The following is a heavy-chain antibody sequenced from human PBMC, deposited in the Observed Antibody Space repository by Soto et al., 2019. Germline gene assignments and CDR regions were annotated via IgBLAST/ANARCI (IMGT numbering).Heavy chain of an antibody. D-gene: IGHD2-2*01. CDR1: GYSFTSYC. CDR2: IDPSAYYT. Sequence: GGSLKTFCRGSGYSFTSYCISLGPQMPRKGLGGGGRIDPSAYYTNYSPSSQAHVTTSADKSLSPASLRWTSLKASDTAMYYCARHYIPAAGCSSTSCYRAPSNWFDPWGQGTRATVSS. J-gene: IGHJ5*02. CDR3: ARHYIPAAGCSSTSCYRAPSNWFDP. V-gene: IGHV5-10-1*01.